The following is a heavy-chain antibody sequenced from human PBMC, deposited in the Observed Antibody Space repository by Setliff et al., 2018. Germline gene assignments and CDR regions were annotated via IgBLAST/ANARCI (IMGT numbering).Heavy chain of an antibody. CDR1: GGSLSADYY. J-gene: IGHJ4*02. V-gene: IGHV4-61*10. Sequence: SETLSLTCTVSGGSLSADYYWSWIRQPAGKGLEWIGHVHPDGSTNYNPSLKSRVTISIDRSKNQVSLKLNSVTAADTAVYYCARYRNYFDYWGQGTLVTVSS. CDR2: VHPDGST. CDR3: ARYRNYFDY.